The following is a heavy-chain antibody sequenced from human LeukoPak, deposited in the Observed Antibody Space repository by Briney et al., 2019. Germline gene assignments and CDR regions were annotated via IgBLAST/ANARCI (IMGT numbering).Heavy chain of an antibody. CDR2: ISPDGSDT. CDR1: GFTFSSYA. J-gene: IGHJ4*02. CDR3: ARDMWGTFDY. V-gene: IGHV3-74*01. D-gene: IGHD7-27*01. Sequence: GGSLRLSCAASGFTFSSYAMSWVRQAPGKGLVWVSRISPDGSDTTYADSVKGRFTISRDNAKNTLYLQMSSLRAEDTAVYYCARDMWGTFDYWGQGALVTVSS.